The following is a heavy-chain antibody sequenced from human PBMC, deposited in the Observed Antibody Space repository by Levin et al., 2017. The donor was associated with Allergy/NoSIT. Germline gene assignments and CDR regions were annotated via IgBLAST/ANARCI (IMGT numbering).Heavy chain of an antibody. V-gene: IGHV1-69*13. J-gene: IGHJ6*02. CDR1: GGTFSSYA. D-gene: IGHD2-15*01. Sequence: ASVKVSCKASGGTFSSYAISWVRQAPGQGLEWMGGIIPIFGTANYAQKFQGRVTITADESTSTAYMELSSLRSEDTAVYYCAREGCSGGSCYLHYYYYGMDVWGQGTTVTVSS. CDR3: AREGCSGGSCYLHYYYYGMDV. CDR2: IIPIFGTA.